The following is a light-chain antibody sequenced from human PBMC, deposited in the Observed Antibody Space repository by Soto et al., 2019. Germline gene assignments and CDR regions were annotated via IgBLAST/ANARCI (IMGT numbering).Light chain of an antibody. CDR2: DAS. Sequence: EIVLTQSPATLSLSPGERATLSCRASQSVSSYLAWYQQKPGQAPRLLIYDASNRATGIPARFSGSGSGTDFTLTISSLEPEEFAVYYCQQRSNWPPITFGPGTKVYIK. V-gene: IGKV3-11*01. CDR1: QSVSSY. J-gene: IGKJ3*01. CDR3: QQRSNWPPIT.